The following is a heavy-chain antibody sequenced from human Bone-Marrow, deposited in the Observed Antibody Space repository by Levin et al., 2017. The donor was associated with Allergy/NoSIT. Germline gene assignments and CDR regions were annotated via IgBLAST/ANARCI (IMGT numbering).Heavy chain of an antibody. CDR3: ASGSYFGEVDY. CDR1: GFTFSSYA. D-gene: IGHD1-26*01. Sequence: GESLKISCAASGFTFSSYAMHWVRQAPGKGLEYVSAISSNGGSTYYANSVKGRFTISRDNSKNTLYLQMGSLRAEDMAVYYCASGSYFGEVDYWGQGTLVTVSS. V-gene: IGHV3-64*01. CDR2: ISSNGGST. J-gene: IGHJ4*02.